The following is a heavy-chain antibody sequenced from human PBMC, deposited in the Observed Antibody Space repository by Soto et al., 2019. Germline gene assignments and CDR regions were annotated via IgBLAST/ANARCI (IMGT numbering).Heavy chain of an antibody. D-gene: IGHD2-15*01. CDR3: ARGGFCSGGNCYWDSGFDI. Sequence: QVHLVQSGTEVRKPGASVKISCKASGYSFNNFAMHWVRQAPGQRLEWMGWINPGNGNTKYSQNLQGRVTITRDTSASTGYMELRRLNSEDTAMYFCARGGFCSGGNCYWDSGFDIWGQGTKVTVSS. CDR2: INPGNGNT. J-gene: IGHJ3*02. CDR1: GYSFNNFA. V-gene: IGHV1-3*01.